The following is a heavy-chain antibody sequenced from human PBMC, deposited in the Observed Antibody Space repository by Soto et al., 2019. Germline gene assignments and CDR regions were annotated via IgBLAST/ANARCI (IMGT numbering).Heavy chain of an antibody. CDR1: GYNFKNWW. CDR3: ARRHYYGSGSYRYYYMDV. Sequence: GESLKISGEASGYNFKNWWIVWVRQMHGKGLECMGIIYPADSDTRYSPSFQGQVTISADKSISTAYLQWSSLKASDTAMYYCARRHYYGSGSYRYYYMDVWGKGTTVTVSS. V-gene: IGHV5-51*01. CDR2: IYPADSDT. D-gene: IGHD3-10*01. J-gene: IGHJ6*03.